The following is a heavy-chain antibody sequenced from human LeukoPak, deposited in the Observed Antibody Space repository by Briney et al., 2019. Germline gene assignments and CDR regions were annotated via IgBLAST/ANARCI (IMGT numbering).Heavy chain of an antibody. D-gene: IGHD3-16*02. CDR1: GGSISSYY. V-gene: IGHV3-7*01. J-gene: IGHJ5*02. CDR2: IKQDGSEK. Sequence: ETLSLTCTVSGGSISSYYWSWIRQPPGKGLEWMANIKQDGSEKYYVDSVKGRFTISRDNAKNSLYLQMNSLRAEDTAVYYCARRYYDYVWGSYRLGEFDPWGQGTLVTVSS. CDR3: ARRYYDYVWGSYRLGEFDP.